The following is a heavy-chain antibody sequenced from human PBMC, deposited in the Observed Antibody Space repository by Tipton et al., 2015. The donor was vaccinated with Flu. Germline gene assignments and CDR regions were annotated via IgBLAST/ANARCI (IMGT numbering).Heavy chain of an antibody. Sequence: LRLSCSVSGGSISSYSWGWVRQPPGKGLEWIGYFYYSGSTNYNPSLQSRVTISVDRTKNQFSVRLTSGTAADSAMHFCARDDFLVPSALRYWGQGILVTVSP. CDR1: GGSISSYS. CDR3: ARDDFLVPSALRY. J-gene: IGHJ4*02. D-gene: IGHD3/OR15-3a*01. CDR2: FYYSGST. V-gene: IGHV4-59*12.